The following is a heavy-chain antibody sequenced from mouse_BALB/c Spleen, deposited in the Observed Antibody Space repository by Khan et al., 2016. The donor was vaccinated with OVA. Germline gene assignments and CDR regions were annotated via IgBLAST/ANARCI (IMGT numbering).Heavy chain of an antibody. J-gene: IGHJ4*01. CDR3: VRQSTATFAMDY. CDR1: GFTFRIYT. Sequence: EVHLVESGGGLVQPGGSLKLSCAASGFTFRIYTMSWVRQTPQKRLEWVAYISNGGGDPFYPDAVKGRFSVSRDNAKNTLYLHMSSLKSEVTAIYFCVRQSTATFAMDYWGQGTSVTVSS. V-gene: IGHV5-12-2*01. CDR2: ISNGGGDP. D-gene: IGHD1-2*01.